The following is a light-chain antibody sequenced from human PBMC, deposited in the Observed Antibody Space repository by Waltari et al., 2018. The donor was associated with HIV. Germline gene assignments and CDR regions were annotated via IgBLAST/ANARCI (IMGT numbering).Light chain of an antibody. Sequence: SYVLTQAPSLSVAPGQTATISCGNLGRNSVQWYRQKPGRAPLLGVLDDVDRSSGIPARFSGARSGERATLTIRGVEAGDEADYYCQVWDRSYKEAVFGGGT. CDR2: DDV. CDR1: NLGRNS. CDR3: QVWDRSYKEAV. V-gene: IGLV3-21*02. J-gene: IGLJ2*01.